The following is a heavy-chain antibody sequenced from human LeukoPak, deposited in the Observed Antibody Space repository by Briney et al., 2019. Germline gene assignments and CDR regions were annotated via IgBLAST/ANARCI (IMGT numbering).Heavy chain of an antibody. CDR2: ISSSSSTI. Sequence: GGSLRLSCAASGFTFSSYSMNWVRQAPGKGLEWVSYISSSSSTIYYADSVKGRFTISRDNAKNSLYLQMNSLRDEDTAVYYCARVDHYDSSGYYYTDFDYWGQGTLVTVSS. CDR3: ARVDHYDSSGYYYTDFDY. CDR1: GFTFSSYS. V-gene: IGHV3-48*02. J-gene: IGHJ4*02. D-gene: IGHD3-22*01.